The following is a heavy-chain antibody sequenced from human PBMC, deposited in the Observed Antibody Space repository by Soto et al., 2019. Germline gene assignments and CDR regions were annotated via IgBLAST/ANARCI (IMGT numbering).Heavy chain of an antibody. CDR2: ISAYNGNT. Sequence: ASVKVSCKASGYTFTSYGISWVRQAPGQGLEWMGWISAYNGNTNYAQKLQGRVTMTTDTSTSTAYMELRSLRSDDTAVYYCARDGCTNGVCYLNWFYPWGKGTLVTVSS. D-gene: IGHD2-8*01. V-gene: IGHV1-18*01. CDR3: ARDGCTNGVCYLNWFYP. CDR1: GYTFTSYG. J-gene: IGHJ5*02.